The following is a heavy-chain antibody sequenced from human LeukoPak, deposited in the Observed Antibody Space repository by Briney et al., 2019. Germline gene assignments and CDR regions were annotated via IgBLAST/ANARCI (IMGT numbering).Heavy chain of an antibody. CDR3: TTPGVGIDFDN. CDR2: IKTKTDGGTT. CDR1: GFNFGDYA. Sequence: PGGSLRLSCTASGFNFGDYAMNWVRQAPGKGLQWVGLIKTKTDGGTTDYAAPVKGRFTISRDDSKNTLYLQMSSLKTEDTAVYYCTTPGVGIDFDNWGQGTLVTVSS. J-gene: IGHJ4*02. V-gene: IGHV3-15*01. D-gene: IGHD2-21*01.